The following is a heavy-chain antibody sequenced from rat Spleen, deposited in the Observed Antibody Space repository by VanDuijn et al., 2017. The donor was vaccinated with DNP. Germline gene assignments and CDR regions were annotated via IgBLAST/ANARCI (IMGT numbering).Heavy chain of an antibody. V-gene: IGHV2-41*01. J-gene: IGHJ3*01. CDR3: SRYADGYVYYWFAY. D-gene: IGHD1-7*01. CDR2: IWNTGGT. Sequence: QVQLKESGPGLVQPSQTLSLTCTVAGFSLTSYNVHWVRQPPGKGLEWMGVIWNTGGTLYNSALKSRLTSSKETSKSQVLLKMNSLQTEDTATYYWSRYADGYVYYWFAYWGQCTLVTVSS. CDR1: GFSLTSYN.